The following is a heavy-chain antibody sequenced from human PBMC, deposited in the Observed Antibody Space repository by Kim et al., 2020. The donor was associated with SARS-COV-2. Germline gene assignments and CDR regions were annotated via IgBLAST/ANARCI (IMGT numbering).Heavy chain of an antibody. D-gene: IGHD5-12*01. CDR3: ARYHSGYDY. V-gene: IGHV4-34*01. J-gene: IGHJ4*02. Sequence: SQTLSLTCAVYGGSFSGYYWSWIRQPPGKGLEWIGEINHSGSTNYNPSLKSRVTISVDTSKNQFSLKLSSVTAADTAVYYCARYHSGYDYWGQGTLVTVSS. CDR1: GGSFSGYY. CDR2: INHSGST.